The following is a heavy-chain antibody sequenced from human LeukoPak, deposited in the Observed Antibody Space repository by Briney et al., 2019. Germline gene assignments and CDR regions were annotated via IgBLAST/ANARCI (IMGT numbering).Heavy chain of an antibody. CDR2: MNPNSGDT. J-gene: IGHJ5*02. V-gene: IGHV1-8*01. D-gene: IGHD3-16*01. CDR1: GYTFTSYD. CDR3: AREGGSIDWFDP. Sequence: ASVKVSCKASGYTFTSYDINWVRQATGQGLEWMGWMNPNSGDTGYAQKFQGRVTMTRNTSISTAYMELSSLRSEDTAVYYCAREGGSIDWFDPGAREPWSPSPQ.